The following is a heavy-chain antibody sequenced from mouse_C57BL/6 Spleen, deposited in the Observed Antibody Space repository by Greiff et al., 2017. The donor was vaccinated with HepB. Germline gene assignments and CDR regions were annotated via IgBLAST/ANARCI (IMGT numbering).Heavy chain of an antibody. V-gene: IGHV5-4*01. CDR1: GFTFSSYA. Sequence: VQLKESGGGLVKPGGSLKLSCAASGFTFSSYAMSWVRQTPEKRLEWVATISDGGSYTYYPDNVKGRFTISRDNAKNNLYLQMSHLKSEDTAMYYCARDWDYYGSSYFDYWGQGTTLTVSS. CDR2: ISDGGSYT. J-gene: IGHJ2*01. D-gene: IGHD1-1*01. CDR3: ARDWDYYGSSYFDY.